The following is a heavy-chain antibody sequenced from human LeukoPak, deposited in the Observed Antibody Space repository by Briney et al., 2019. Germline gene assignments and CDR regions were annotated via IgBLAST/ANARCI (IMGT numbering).Heavy chain of an antibody. D-gene: IGHD3-22*01. Sequence: GGSLRLSCAASGFTFSSYAMHWVRQAPGKGLEWVAVISYDGSNKYYADSVKGRFTISRDNSKNTLYLQMNSLRAEDTAVYYCAKDTRGGSGYSSRHYYYGMDVWDQGTTVTVSS. CDR1: GFTFSSYA. CDR3: AKDTRGGSGYSSRHYYYGMDV. V-gene: IGHV3-30-3*01. CDR2: ISYDGSNK. J-gene: IGHJ6*02.